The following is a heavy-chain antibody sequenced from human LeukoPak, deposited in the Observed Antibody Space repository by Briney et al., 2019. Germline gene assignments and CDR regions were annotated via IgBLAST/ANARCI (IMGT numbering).Heavy chain of an antibody. Sequence: GGSLRLSCAASGFTFSSYGMHWVRQAPGKGLEWVAVISYDGSNKYYADSVKGRFTISRDNSKNTLYLQMNSLRAEDTAVYYCAKELNDYYDSSGYGDYWGQGTLVTVPS. CDR2: ISYDGSNK. J-gene: IGHJ4*02. CDR3: AKELNDYYDSSGYGDY. V-gene: IGHV3-30*18. D-gene: IGHD3-22*01. CDR1: GFTFSSYG.